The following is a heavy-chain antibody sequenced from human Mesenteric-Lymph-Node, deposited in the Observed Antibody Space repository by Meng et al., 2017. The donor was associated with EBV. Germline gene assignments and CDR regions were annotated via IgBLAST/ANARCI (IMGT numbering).Heavy chain of an antibody. CDR3: VTDTGRVINNLFDP. V-gene: IGHV1-18*01. D-gene: IGHD3-22*01. Sequence: QVQLVQSRAEVKKPGASVKVSCKASGYSFSSYGISWVRQAPGQGLEWMGWISAYNGNINYAQKFQGRVTMTTDTSTSTAYMELRSLRSDDTAVYYCVTDTGRVINNLFDPWGQGTLVTVSS. CDR2: ISAYNGNI. CDR1: GYSFSSYG. J-gene: IGHJ5*02.